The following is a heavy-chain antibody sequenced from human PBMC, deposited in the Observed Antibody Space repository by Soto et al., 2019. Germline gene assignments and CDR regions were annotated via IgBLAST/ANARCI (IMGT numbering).Heavy chain of an antibody. V-gene: IGHV3-48*02. CDR3: ARETGLRSSGWSYYFDF. CDR2: ISGSGGTI. D-gene: IGHD6-19*01. J-gene: IGHJ4*02. Sequence: EVQLVESGGGMVQPGGSLRVSCAASGFTLSSYSMHWVRQAPGKGLEWVSYISGSGGTIYYADSVKGRFTISRDKAKNSRSVQMNSLRDEDTAVYFCARETGLRSSGWSYYFDFWGQGTRVTVSS. CDR1: GFTLSSYS.